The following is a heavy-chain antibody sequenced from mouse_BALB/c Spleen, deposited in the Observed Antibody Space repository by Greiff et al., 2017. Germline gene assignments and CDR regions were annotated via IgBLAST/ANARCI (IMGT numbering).Heavy chain of an antibody. J-gene: IGHJ2*01. CDR2: ISSGGSYT. V-gene: IGHV5-6*01. CDR1: GFTFSSYG. CDR3: AREGGFDY. Sequence: EVMLVESGGDLVKPGGSLKLSCAASGFTFSSYGMSWVRQTPDKRLEWVATISSGGSYTYYPDSVKGRFTISRDNAKNTLYLQMSSLKSEDTAMYYCAREGGFDYWGQGTTLTVSS.